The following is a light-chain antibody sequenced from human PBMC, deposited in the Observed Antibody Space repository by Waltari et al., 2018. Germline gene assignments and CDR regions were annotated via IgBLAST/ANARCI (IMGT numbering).Light chain of an antibody. Sequence: QSVLTQSPSTSGTPGQTVTIFCSGSGSNIGARTVNWYQQLPGTAPKLLIYSNNQRPSGVPDRFSGSKSGSSASLAISRLQYEDEADYYCAAWDDTLNGVLFGGGTKLTVL. CDR3: AAWDDTLNGVL. CDR1: GSNIGART. V-gene: IGLV1-44*01. J-gene: IGLJ2*01. CDR2: SNN.